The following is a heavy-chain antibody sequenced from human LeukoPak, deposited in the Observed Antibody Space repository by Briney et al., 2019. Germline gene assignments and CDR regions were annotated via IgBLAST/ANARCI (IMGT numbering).Heavy chain of an antibody. CDR1: GFTFSSYA. V-gene: IGHV3-7*01. CDR2: IKQDGSEK. J-gene: IGHJ6*03. CDR3: ARAPSSSWYIYYYMDV. D-gene: IGHD6-13*01. Sequence: GGSLRLSCAASGFTFSSYAMHWVRQAPGKGLEWVANIKQDGSEKYYVDSVKGRFTIPRDNAKNSLYLQMNSLRAEDTAVYYCARAPSSSWYIYYYMDVWGKGTTVTVSS.